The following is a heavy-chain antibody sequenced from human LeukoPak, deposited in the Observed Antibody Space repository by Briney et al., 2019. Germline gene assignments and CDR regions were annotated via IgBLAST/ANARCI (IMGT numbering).Heavy chain of an antibody. D-gene: IGHD2-8*01. CDR1: GFTFSTYA. J-gene: IGHJ6*02. Sequence: GGSLRLSCAASGFTFSTYAMSWVRQAPGKRLECVSPISGSGGTTSYADSVKGRFTISRDNSKNTLYLQMNSLRAEDTAVYYCAKSLYGGNDVWGRGTTVTVSS. CDR2: ISGSGGTT. V-gene: IGHV3-23*01. CDR3: AKSLYGGNDV.